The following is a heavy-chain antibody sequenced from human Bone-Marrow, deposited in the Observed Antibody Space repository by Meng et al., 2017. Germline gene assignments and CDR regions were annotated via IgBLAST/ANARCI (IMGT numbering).Heavy chain of an antibody. D-gene: IGHD4-11*01. CDR3: ARGPTTMAHDFDY. CDR1: GGSFSDYY. J-gene: IGHJ4*02. CDR2: INHSGST. V-gene: IGHV4-34*01. Sequence: QAQLTQWCAGLLKPSATLSLACVVSGGSFSDYYWSWIRQPPGKGLEWIGEINHSGSTNYNPSLGSRATISVDTSQNNLSLKLSSVTAADSAVYYCARGPTTMAHDFDYWGQGTLVTVSS.